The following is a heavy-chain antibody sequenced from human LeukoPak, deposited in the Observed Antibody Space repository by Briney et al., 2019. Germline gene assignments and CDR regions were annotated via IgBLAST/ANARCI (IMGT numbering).Heavy chain of an antibody. D-gene: IGHD6-19*01. CDR2: ISSSSSYI. V-gene: IGHV3-21*01. J-gene: IGHJ4*02. CDR3: ARDPSIAVAAYYFDY. Sequence: GGSLRLSCAASGFTFSSYSMSWVRQAPGKGLEWVSSISSSSSYIYYADSVKGRFTISRDNAKNSLYLQMNSLRAEDTAVYYCARDPSIAVAAYYFDYWGQGTLVTVSS. CDR1: GFTFSSYS.